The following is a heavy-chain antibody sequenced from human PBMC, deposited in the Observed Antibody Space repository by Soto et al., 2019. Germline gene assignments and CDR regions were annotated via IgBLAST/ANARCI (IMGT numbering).Heavy chain of an antibody. Sequence: SETLSLTCSVSGGSVSDKTYYWSWIRQPPGKRLEWIGYVYYSGTTNYNPSLKSRVTISVDLSKNQFSLRLSSVTTADTALYYCARTTSVPNSLRSRYFFDYWGQGTLVTVSS. CDR1: GGSVSDKTYY. D-gene: IGHD4-17*01. CDR3: ARTTSVPNSLRSRYFFDY. V-gene: IGHV4-61*01. J-gene: IGHJ4*02. CDR2: VYYSGTT.